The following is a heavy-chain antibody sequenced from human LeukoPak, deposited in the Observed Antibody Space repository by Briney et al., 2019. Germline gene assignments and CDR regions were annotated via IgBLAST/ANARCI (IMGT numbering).Heavy chain of an antibody. V-gene: IGHV4-34*01. D-gene: IGHD6-13*01. J-gene: IGHJ4*02. CDR2: IYHSGST. Sequence: SETLSLTCAVYGGSFSGFYWSWIRQPPGKGLEWIGSIYHSGSTYYNPSLKSRVTISVDTSKNQFSLKLSSVTAADTAVYYCARTSLQLGSRYFDYWGQGTLVTVSS. CDR3: ARTSLQLGSRYFDY. CDR1: GGSFSGFY.